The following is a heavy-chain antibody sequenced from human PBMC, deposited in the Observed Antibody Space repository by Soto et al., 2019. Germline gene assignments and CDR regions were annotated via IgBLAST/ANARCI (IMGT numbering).Heavy chain of an antibody. D-gene: IGHD3-16*02. J-gene: IGHJ4*02. CDR3: ATTDYDYVWGSYRYGDFDY. V-gene: IGHV3-30*03. Sequence: QVQLVESGGGVVQPGRSLRLSCAASGFTFSSYGMHWVRQAPGKGLEWVAVISYDGSNKYYADSVKGRFTISRDNSKNTLYLQMNSLRADDTAVFYCATTDYDYVWGSYRYGDFDYWGQGTLVTVSS. CDR1: GFTFSSYG. CDR2: ISYDGSNK.